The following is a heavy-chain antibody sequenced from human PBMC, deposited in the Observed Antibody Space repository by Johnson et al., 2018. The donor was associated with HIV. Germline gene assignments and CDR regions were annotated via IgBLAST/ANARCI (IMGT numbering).Heavy chain of an antibody. CDR2: IRSKADGETT. D-gene: IGHD6-6*01. CDR3: RSSSSSSPGAFDI. CDR1: GFTFSSYA. J-gene: IGHJ3*02. V-gene: IGHV3-15*01. Sequence: VQLVESGGGVVQPGRSLRLSCAASGFTFSSYAMHWVRQAPGRGLEWVGRIRSKADGETTDLAAPVKGRFIISRDDSRSMMYLEMNSLKTEDTAVYYCRSSSSSSPGAFDIWGQGTMVTVSS.